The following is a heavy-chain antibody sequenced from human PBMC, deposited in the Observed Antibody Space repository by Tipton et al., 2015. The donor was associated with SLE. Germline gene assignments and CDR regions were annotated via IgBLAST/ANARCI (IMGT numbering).Heavy chain of an antibody. CDR3: TSRDDFWSGYYTH. J-gene: IGHJ4*02. D-gene: IGHD3-3*01. CDR1: GFTFSSYW. CDR2: ISPDGTEE. V-gene: IGHV3-7*03. Sequence: SLRLSCAASGFTFSSYWMSWVRQTPGKGLEWVARISPDGTEEHYVDSVRGRFTVSRDGAKNSIHLQMNSLKTEDTAVYYCTSRDDFWSGYYTHWGQGPLVTVSS.